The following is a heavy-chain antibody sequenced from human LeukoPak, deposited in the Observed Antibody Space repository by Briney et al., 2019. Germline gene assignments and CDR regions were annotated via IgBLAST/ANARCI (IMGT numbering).Heavy chain of an antibody. J-gene: IGHJ4*02. Sequence: ASVKVSCKASGYSFTSHYMHWVRQAPGQGLEWLGLINPSGSSTLYAQKFQGRVTMTRDMSTTTDYMELNSLRAEDTAVYYCAKCRGSSGADARPAEYWGQGTLVTVSS. CDR1: GYSFTSHY. CDR3: AKCRGSSGADARPAEY. V-gene: IGHV1-46*01. CDR2: INPSGSST. D-gene: IGHD5-12*01.